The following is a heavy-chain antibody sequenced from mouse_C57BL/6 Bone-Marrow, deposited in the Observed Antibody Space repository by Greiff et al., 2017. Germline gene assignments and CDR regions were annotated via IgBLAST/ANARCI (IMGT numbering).Heavy chain of an antibody. CDR1: GYSITSGYD. CDR3: AREGLYYYGSSYVWYFDV. J-gene: IGHJ1*03. D-gene: IGHD1-1*01. CDR2: ISYSGST. Sequence: EVQGVESGPGMVKPSQSLSLTCTVTGYSITSGYDWHWIRHFPGNKLEWMGYISYSGSTNYNPSLKSRISITHDTSKNHFFLKLNSVTTEDTATYYCAREGLYYYGSSYVWYFDVWGTGTTVTVSS. V-gene: IGHV3-1*01.